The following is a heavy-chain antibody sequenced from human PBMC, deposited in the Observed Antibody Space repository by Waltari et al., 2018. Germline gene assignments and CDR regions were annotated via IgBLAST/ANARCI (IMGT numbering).Heavy chain of an antibody. J-gene: IGHJ5*02. D-gene: IGHD3-16*01. CDR1: GYTLTELS. CDR3: ATAGARLGDYVWGTPRGWFDP. CDR2: FDPEDGET. Sequence: QVQLVQSGAEVKKPGASVKVSCKVSGYTLTELSMHWVRQAPGTGLEWMGGFDPEDGETIYAQKFQGRVTMTEDTSTDTAYMELSSLRSEDTAVYYCATAGARLGDYVWGTPRGWFDPWGQGTLVTVSS. V-gene: IGHV1-24*01.